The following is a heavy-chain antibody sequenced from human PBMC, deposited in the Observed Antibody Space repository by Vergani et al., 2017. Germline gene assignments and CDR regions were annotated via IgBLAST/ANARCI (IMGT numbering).Heavy chain of an antibody. CDR1: GYSISSGYY. D-gene: IGHD6-13*01. J-gene: IGHJ5*02. CDR3: ARVTSIAAACIIDP. Sequence: QVQLQESGPGLVKPSETLSLTCTVSGYSISSGYYWGWIRQPPGKGLEWIGSIYHSGSTYYNPSLKSRVTISVDTSKNQFSLKLSSVTAADTAVYYCARVTSIAAACIIDPWGQGTLVTVSS. V-gene: IGHV4-38-2*02. CDR2: IYHSGST.